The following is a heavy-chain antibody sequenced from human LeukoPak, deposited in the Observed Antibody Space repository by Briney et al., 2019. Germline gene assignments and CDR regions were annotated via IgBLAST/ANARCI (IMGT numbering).Heavy chain of an antibody. CDR2: IYYSGNT. CDR1: GFIVSGNY. J-gene: IGHJ4*02. Sequence: GGSLRLSCAASGFIVSGNYISWVRQAPGKGLEWVSVIYYSGNTYYIDSVRGRFTISTDNFKNTVYLQMNSLRAEDTAVYYCARGIIDYSGYDYWGQGTLVTVSS. CDR3: ARGIIDYSGYDY. D-gene: IGHD5-12*01. V-gene: IGHV3-66*01.